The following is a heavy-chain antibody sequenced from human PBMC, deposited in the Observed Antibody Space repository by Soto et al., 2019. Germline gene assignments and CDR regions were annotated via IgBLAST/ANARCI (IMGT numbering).Heavy chain of an antibody. Sequence: GGSLRLSCAASGFTFSSYSMNWVRQAPGKGLEWVSYISSSSSTIYYADSVKGRFTISRDNAKNSLYLQMNSLRDEDTAVYYCARVSSGWYEGAFDIWGQGTMVTVSS. CDR3: ARVSSGWYEGAFDI. CDR2: ISSSSSTI. D-gene: IGHD6-19*01. J-gene: IGHJ3*02. V-gene: IGHV3-48*02. CDR1: GFTFSSYS.